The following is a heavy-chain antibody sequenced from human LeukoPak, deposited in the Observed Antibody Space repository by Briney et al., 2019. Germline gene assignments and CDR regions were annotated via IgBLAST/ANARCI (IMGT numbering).Heavy chain of an antibody. D-gene: IGHD3-22*01. CDR1: GYTLTELS. CDR3: ARVYYDSSGYSYAFDI. J-gene: IGHJ3*02. CDR2: MNPNSGNT. V-gene: IGHV1-8*03. Sequence: ASVKASCKVSGYTLTELSMHWVRQATGQGLEWMGWMNPNSGNTGYAQKFQGRVTITRNTSISTAYMELSSLRSEDTAVYYCARVYYDSSGYSYAFDIWGQGTMVTVSS.